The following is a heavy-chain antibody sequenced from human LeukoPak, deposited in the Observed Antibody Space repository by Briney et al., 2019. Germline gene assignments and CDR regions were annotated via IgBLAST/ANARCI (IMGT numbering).Heavy chain of an antibody. Sequence: SETLSLTCTVSGGSISSGDYYWSWIRQPPGKRLEWIGEVRHSGRTNYNTSLKSRVTMSVDMSKNQFSLKLNSVTAADTAVYYCAGATATGTGRAFHYWAQGNLVPVSS. V-gene: IGHV4-61*08. J-gene: IGHJ4*02. CDR2: VRHSGRT. CDR1: GGSISSGDYY. CDR3: AGATATGTGRAFHY. D-gene: IGHD1-1*01.